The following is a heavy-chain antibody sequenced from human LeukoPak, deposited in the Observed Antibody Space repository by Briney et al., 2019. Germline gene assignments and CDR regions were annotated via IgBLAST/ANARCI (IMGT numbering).Heavy chain of an antibody. CDR1: GGSFSGYY. CDR2: IDHSGST. V-gene: IGHV4-34*01. CDR3: ASSNHFWSGYYLLDY. Sequence: RSETLSLTCAVYGGSFSGYYWSGIRQPPGKGLEWIGEIDHSGSTNHNPSLKSRVTISVDTSKNQFSLELSSVTAADTAVYYCASSNHFWSGYYLLDYWSQGTLVTVSS. J-gene: IGHJ4*02. D-gene: IGHD3-3*02.